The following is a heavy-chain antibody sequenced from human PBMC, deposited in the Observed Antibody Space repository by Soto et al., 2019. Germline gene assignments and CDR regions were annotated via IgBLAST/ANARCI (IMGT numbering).Heavy chain of an antibody. CDR1: GFTFSSYG. V-gene: IGHV3-33*01. CDR2: IDNDGSNK. J-gene: IGHJ4*02. D-gene: IGHD4-17*01. Sequence: GGSLRLSCAASGFTFSSYGMHWVRQAPGKGLEWLSDIDNDGSNKYYADSVKGRFTISRDNAKNTLYLQMNSLRAEDTAVYYCASAYYGDSVNDYGGQGTLVTASS. CDR3: ASAYYGDSVNDY.